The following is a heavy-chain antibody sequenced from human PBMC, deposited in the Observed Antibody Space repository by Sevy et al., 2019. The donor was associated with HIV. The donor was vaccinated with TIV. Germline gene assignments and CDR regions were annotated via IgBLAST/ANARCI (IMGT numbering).Heavy chain of an antibody. Sequence: GGSLRLSCAASGFTFSSYAMHWVRQAPGKGLEWVAVISYDGSNKYYADSVKGRFTISRDNSKNTLYLQMNSLRAEDTAVYFCARDSIVGATGGDFDYWGQGTLVTVSS. CDR1: GFTFSSYA. CDR3: ARDSIVGATGGDFDY. V-gene: IGHV3-30-3*01. CDR2: ISYDGSNK. J-gene: IGHJ4*02. D-gene: IGHD1-26*01.